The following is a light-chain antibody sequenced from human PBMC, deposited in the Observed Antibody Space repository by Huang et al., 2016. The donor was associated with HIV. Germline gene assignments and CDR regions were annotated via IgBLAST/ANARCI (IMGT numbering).Light chain of an antibody. V-gene: IGKV1-9*01. Sequence: IQLTQSPSSLSASVGDRVTITCRASQGISSYLAWYQQKPGKALKVLIYAASTLQSGVPSRFSGSGSGTDFTLTISSLQPEDFATYYCQQLNSYPPTFGQGTKVEIK. CDR2: AAS. CDR1: QGISSY. J-gene: IGKJ1*01. CDR3: QQLNSYPPT.